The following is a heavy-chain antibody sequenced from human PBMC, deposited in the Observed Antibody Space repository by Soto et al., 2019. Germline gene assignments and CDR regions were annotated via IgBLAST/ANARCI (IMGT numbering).Heavy chain of an antibody. V-gene: IGHV1-69*01. J-gene: IGHJ2*01. CDR3: ARSDGITGTTWYFDL. D-gene: IGHD1-7*01. CDR1: GGTFSSYA. CDR2: IIPIFGTA. Sequence: QVQLVQSGAEVKKPGSSVKVSCKASGGTFSSYAISWVRQAPGQGLEWMGGIIPIFGTANYAQKFQGRVTITADESTSTTYMELRSLRSEDTAVYYCARSDGITGTTWYFDLWGRGTLVTVSS.